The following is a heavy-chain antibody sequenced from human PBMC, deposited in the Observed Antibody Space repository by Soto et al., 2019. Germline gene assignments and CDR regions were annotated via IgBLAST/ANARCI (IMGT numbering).Heavy chain of an antibody. CDR1: GWSFRGYY. V-gene: IGHV4-34*01. CDR3: ARGYGRNFYY. D-gene: IGHD3-10*01. Sequence: QVQLQQWGAGLLKPSETLSLTCAVYGWSFRGYYWTWIRQPPGKGLEWIGEINHSGRTNYNPSLKSRFTISVDTSKNQFALKLSSVTAADTAVYYCARGYGRNFYYWGQGTLVTVSS. CDR2: INHSGRT. J-gene: IGHJ4*02.